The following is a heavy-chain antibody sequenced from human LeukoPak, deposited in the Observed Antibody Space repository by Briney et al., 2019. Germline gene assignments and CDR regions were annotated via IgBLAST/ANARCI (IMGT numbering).Heavy chain of an antibody. V-gene: IGHV3-7*01. Sequence: PGGSLRLSCAAPGFTFSSYWMSWVRQAPGKGLEWVANIKQDGSEKYYVDSVKGRFTISRDNAKNSLYLQMNSLRAEDTAVYYCAREGYPHDAFDIWGQGTMVTVSS. D-gene: IGHD2-15*01. CDR1: GFTFSSYW. CDR2: IKQDGSEK. J-gene: IGHJ3*02. CDR3: AREGYPHDAFDI.